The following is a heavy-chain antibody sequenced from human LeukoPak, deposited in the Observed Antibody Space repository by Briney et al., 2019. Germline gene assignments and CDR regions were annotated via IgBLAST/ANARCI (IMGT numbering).Heavy chain of an antibody. D-gene: IGHD3-22*01. V-gene: IGHV5-51*01. CDR2: IYPGDSDT. J-gene: IGHJ4*02. CDR1: GSSFTSYW. CDR3: ASPDCYYSSGYSPGGGY. Sequence: LGASLQISCKGSGSSFTSYWIGWVRQLPGKGLEWMGIIYPGDSDTRYSPSFQGQVTISADKSISTASLHWSSLQASDTALYSCASPDCYYSSGYSPGGGYWGQGTLVTVSS.